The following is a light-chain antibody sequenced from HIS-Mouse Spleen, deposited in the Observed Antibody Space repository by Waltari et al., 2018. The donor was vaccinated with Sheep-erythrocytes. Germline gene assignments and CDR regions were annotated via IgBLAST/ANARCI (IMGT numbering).Light chain of an antibody. CDR2: SNN. Sequence: QSVLTQPPSASGTPGQRVTISCSGSSSNIGSNTVNWYQQLPGTAPKLLIYSNNQRPPGVPARVSGSKSGDSAYLDNSGLQSEDEADYYCEACDDSLNGVVFGGGTKLTVL. CDR3: EACDDSLNGVV. J-gene: IGLJ2*01. CDR1: SSNIGSNT. V-gene: IGLV1-44*01.